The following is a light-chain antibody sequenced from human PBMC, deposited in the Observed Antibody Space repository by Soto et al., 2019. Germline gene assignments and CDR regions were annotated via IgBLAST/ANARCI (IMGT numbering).Light chain of an antibody. CDR3: QQYGSSLWT. J-gene: IGKJ1*01. CDR2: STS. V-gene: IGKV3-20*01. CDR1: QSVSTPY. Sequence: EKVLTQSPGTLSLSPGERATLSCRASQSVSTPYLAWYQQKPGQAPRLVIYSTSTRASGIPDRFSGSGSGTDFTLTISRLEPEDFAVYYCQQYGSSLWTFGQGTKVEIK.